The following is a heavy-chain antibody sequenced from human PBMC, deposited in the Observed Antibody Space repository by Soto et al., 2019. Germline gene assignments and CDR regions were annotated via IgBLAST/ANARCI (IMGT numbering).Heavy chain of an antibody. CDR1: GFTFSSYA. J-gene: IGHJ4*02. CDR3: ARDLRNYDSSGYADY. Sequence: LRLSCAASGFTFSSYAMHWVRQAPGKGLEWVAVISYDGSNKYYADSVKGRFTISRDNSKNTLYLQMNSLRAEDTAVYYCARDLRNYDSSGYADYWGQGTLVTVSS. CDR2: ISYDGSNK. D-gene: IGHD3-22*01. V-gene: IGHV3-30-3*01.